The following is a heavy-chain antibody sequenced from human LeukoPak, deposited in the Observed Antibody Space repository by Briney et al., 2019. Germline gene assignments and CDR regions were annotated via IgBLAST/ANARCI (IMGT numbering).Heavy chain of an antibody. Sequence: INHSGSTNYNPSLKSRVTISVDTSKNQFSLKLSSVTAADTAVYYCARGMPSYYDFWSGYLNWGQGTLVTVSS. V-gene: IGHV4-34*01. D-gene: IGHD3-3*01. CDR2: INHSGST. CDR3: ARGMPSYYDFWSGYLN. J-gene: IGHJ4*02.